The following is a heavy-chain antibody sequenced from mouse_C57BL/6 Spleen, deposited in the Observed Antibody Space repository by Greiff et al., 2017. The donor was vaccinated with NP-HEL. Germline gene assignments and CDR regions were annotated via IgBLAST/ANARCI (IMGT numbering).Heavy chain of an antibody. Sequence: QVQLQQPGAELVKPGASVKMSCKASGYTFTSYWITWVKQRPGQGLEWIGDIYPGSGSTNYNEKFKSKATLTVDTSSSTAYMQLSSLTSEDSAVYYCANYYGSSPYYYAMDYWGQGTSVTVSS. V-gene: IGHV1-55*01. CDR2: IYPGSGST. CDR3: ANYYGSSPYYYAMDY. CDR1: GYTFTSYW. J-gene: IGHJ4*01. D-gene: IGHD1-1*01.